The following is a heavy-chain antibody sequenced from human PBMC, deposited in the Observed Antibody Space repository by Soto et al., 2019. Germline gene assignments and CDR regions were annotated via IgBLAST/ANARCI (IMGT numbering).Heavy chain of an antibody. Sequence: EVQLVESGGDLVQPGGSLRLSCTVSGLTLSKYWMTWVRQAPGKGLEWVANIKHDGSEQYDVDSVKGRFTISRDNAKNSLFLQMDSLRVDDTAVYYCASVPGSPGYHGLDVWGQGTTVTVSS. CDR1: GLTLSKYW. CDR3: ASVPGSPGYHGLDV. V-gene: IGHV3-7*03. CDR2: IKHDGSEQ. J-gene: IGHJ6*02. D-gene: IGHD7-27*01.